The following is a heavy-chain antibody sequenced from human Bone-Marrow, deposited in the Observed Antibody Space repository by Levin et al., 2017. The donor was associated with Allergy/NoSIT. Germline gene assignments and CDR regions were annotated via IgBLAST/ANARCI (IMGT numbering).Heavy chain of an antibody. CDR1: GDTVSSNRST. V-gene: IGHV6-1*01. Sequence: SETLSLTCVISGDTVSSNRSTWIWIRQSPSRGLEWLGKTYYRSKWYNDYAVSVQSRITINPATSKNHFSLQVHSVTPEDTAGYYCAGKASLPWGSNYYCGMDVWGQGTTVTVSS. D-gene: IGHD3-16*01. J-gene: IGHJ6*02. CDR3: AGKASLPWGSNYYCGMDV. CDR2: TYYRSKWYN.